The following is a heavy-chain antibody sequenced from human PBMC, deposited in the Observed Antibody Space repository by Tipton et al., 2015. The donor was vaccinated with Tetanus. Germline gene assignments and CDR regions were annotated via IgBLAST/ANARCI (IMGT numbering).Heavy chain of an antibody. Sequence: TLSLTCTVSGGSISSSSYYWGWIRQPPGKGLEWIGSAYYSGSTYYNPSLKSRVTISVDTSKNQFSLELSSVTAADTAVYYCARTAAGPDYWGQGTRVTVSS. CDR1: GGSISSSSYY. D-gene: IGHD6-13*01. J-gene: IGHJ4*02. CDR2: AYYSGST. V-gene: IGHV4-39*01. CDR3: ARTAAGPDY.